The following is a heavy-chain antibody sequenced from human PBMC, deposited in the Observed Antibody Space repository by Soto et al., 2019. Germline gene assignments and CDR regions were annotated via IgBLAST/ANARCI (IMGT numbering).Heavy chain of an antibody. V-gene: IGHV4-59*08. D-gene: IGHD1-26*01. CDR2: IYYSGTT. Sequence: SETLSLTCTVSGGSISNYYWTWIRQPPGKGLEWIGYIYYSGTTNYNPSLKSRVTISVDTSENTVYLQMNSLRADDTALYFCARSILQNSVFGHWGQGTLVTVSS. CDR1: GGSISNYY. J-gene: IGHJ4*02. CDR3: ARSILQNSVFGH.